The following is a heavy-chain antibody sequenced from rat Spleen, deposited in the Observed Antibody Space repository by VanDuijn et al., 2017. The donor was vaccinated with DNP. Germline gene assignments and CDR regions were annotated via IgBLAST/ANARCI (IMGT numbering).Heavy chain of an antibody. V-gene: IGHV5-25*01. CDR3: TRRDSSLLLHGFFDY. D-gene: IGHD1-1*01. CDR2: ISAIGDRS. CDR1: GFTFSHYY. J-gene: IGHJ2*01. Sequence: EVQLVESGGGLVQPGRSMNLSCAASGFTFSHYYMAWVRQAPKKGLEWVATISAIGDRSYYPDSVKGRFTISRDNAESSLYLQMDSLGSEDTATYYCTRRDSSLLLHGFFDYWGQGVMVTVSS.